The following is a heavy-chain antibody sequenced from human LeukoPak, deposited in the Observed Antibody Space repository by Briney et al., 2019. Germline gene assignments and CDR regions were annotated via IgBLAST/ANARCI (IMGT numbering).Heavy chain of an antibody. J-gene: IGHJ5*02. V-gene: IGHV4-39*01. CDR3: ARQLAAAGVNWFDP. Sequence: SETLSLTCTVSGGSISSSSYYWGWIRQPPGKGLEWIGSIYYSGSTYYNPSLKSRVTISVDTSKNQFSLKLSSVTAADTAVYYCARQLAAAGVNWFDPWGRGTLVTVSS. CDR2: IYYSGST. D-gene: IGHD6-13*01. CDR1: GGSISSSSYY.